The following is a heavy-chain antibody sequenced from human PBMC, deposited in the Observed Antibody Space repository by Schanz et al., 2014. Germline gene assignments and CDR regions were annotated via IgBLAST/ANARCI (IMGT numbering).Heavy chain of an antibody. CDR2: ISSSSSYI. CDR1: GFTFSSYS. Sequence: EVQLVESGGGLVKSGGSLRLSCAASGFTFSSYSMTWVRQAPGKGLEWVSSISSSSSYIYYADSVKGRFTISKDNSKNSLYLQMNSLRAEDTAVYYCARGNYDTSDYYPDAFDIWGQGTMVTVSS. J-gene: IGHJ3*02. CDR3: ARGNYDTSDYYPDAFDI. V-gene: IGHV3-21*01. D-gene: IGHD3-22*01.